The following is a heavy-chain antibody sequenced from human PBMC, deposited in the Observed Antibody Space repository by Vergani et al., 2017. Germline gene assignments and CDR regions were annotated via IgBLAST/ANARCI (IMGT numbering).Heavy chain of an antibody. J-gene: IGHJ6*03. Sequence: QITLKESGPTLVKPTQTLTLTCTFSGFSLSTSGVGVGWIRQPPGKALEWLALIYWNDDKRYSPSLKSRLTITKDTSKNQVVLTMTNMDPVDTATYYCARRRKSTPHYYYYYYMDVWGKGTTVTVSS. CDR2: IYWNDDK. CDR1: GFSLSTSGVG. CDR3: ARRRKSTPHYYYYYYMDV. V-gene: IGHV2-5*01. D-gene: IGHD2-2*01.